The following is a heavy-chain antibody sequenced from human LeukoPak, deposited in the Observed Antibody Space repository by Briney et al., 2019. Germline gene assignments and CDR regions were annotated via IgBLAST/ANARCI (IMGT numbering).Heavy chain of an antibody. CDR2: ISAYNGNT. V-gene: IGHV1-18*01. J-gene: IGHJ6*02. D-gene: IGHD5-24*01. CDR1: GYTFTNYA. CDR3: ARVMATETRLKYYYYGMDV. Sequence: ASVNVSCKASGYTFTNYAMHWVRQAPGQGLEWMGWISAYNGNTNYAQKLQGRVTMTTDTSTSTAYMELRSLRSDDTAVYYCARVMATETRLKYYYYGMDVWGQGTTVTVSS.